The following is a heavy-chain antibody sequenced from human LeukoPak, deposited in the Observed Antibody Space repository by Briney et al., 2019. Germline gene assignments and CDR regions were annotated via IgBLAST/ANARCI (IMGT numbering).Heavy chain of an antibody. CDR1: GFTFSSYA. J-gene: IGHJ4*02. CDR2: ISGSGGST. V-gene: IGHV3-23*01. D-gene: IGHD6-19*01. Sequence: PGGSLRLSCAASGFTFSSYAMSWVRQAPGKGLEWVSAISGSGGSTYYADSVKGRFTISRDNSKNTLYLQMNSLRDEDTAVYYCAKDRPQLYSSGWSRPSYYFDYWGQGTLVTVSS. CDR3: AKDRPQLYSSGWSRPSYYFDY.